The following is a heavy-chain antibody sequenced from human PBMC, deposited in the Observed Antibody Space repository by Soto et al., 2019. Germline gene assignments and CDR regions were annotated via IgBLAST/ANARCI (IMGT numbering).Heavy chain of an antibody. Sequence: GGSLRLSCAASGFTFSSYWMHWVRQAPGKGLVWVSRINSDGSSTSYADSVKGRFTISRDNAKNTLYLQMNSLRAEDTAVYYCANDGQVVPAAYPLLLDYWGQGTLVTVSS. CDR1: GFTFSSYW. J-gene: IGHJ4*02. D-gene: IGHD2-2*01. CDR2: INSDGSST. V-gene: IGHV3-74*01. CDR3: ANDGQVVPAAYPLLLDY.